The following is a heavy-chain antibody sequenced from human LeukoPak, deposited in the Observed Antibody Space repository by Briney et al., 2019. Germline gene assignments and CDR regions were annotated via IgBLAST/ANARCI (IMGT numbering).Heavy chain of an antibody. CDR3: ARVFLGYDILTGYYMAHFDY. CDR1: GYTFTSYG. Sequence: ASVKVSCKASGYTFTSYGISWVRQAPGQGLEWMGWISAYNDNTNYAQKLQGRVTMTTDTSTSTAYMELRSLRSDDTAVYYCARVFLGYDILTGYYMAHFDYWGQGTLVTVSS. V-gene: IGHV1-18*01. CDR2: ISAYNDNT. J-gene: IGHJ4*02. D-gene: IGHD3-9*01.